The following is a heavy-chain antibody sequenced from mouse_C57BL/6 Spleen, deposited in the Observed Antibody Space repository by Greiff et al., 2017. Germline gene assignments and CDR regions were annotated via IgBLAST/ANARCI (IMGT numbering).Heavy chain of an antibody. Sequence: QVQLQQSGAELVRPGASVKLSCKASGYTFTDYYINWVKQRPGQGLEWIARIYPGSGNTYYNEKFKGKATLTAEKSSSTAYMQLSSLTSEDSAVYFCASGDSYYAMNYWGQGTSGTVSA. V-gene: IGHV1-76*01. CDR3: ASGDSYYAMNY. CDR1: GYTFTDYY. J-gene: IGHJ4*01. CDR2: IYPGSGNT.